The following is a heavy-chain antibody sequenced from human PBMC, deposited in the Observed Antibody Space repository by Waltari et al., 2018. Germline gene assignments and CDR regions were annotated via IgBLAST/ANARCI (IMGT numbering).Heavy chain of an antibody. D-gene: IGHD3-22*01. CDR1: GGSISSSSYY. CDR2: IYYSGST. J-gene: IGHJ4*02. Sequence: QLQLQESGPGLVKPSETLSLTCTVSGGSISSSSYYWGWIRQPPGKGLEWIGSIYYSGSTYYNPSLKSRVTISVDTSKNQFSLKLSSVTAADTAVYYCARVSGWYDSNGYLDYWGQGTLVTVSS. V-gene: IGHV4-39*07. CDR3: ARVSGWYDSNGYLDY.